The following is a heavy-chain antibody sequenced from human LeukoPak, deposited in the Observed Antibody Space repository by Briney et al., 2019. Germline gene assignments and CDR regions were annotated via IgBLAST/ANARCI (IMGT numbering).Heavy chain of an antibody. CDR2: ISAYNGNT. CDR3: ARGPRTTAYGSGEDY. J-gene: IGHJ4*02. V-gene: IGHV1-18*04. D-gene: IGHD3-10*01. CDR1: GYTFTNYG. Sequence: ASVKVSCKAAGYTFTNYGISWVGQAPGQGREWMGWISAYNGNTNYAQKLQGRVTMTTDTSTSTAYMELRSLRSDDTAVYYCARGPRTTAYGSGEDYWGQGTLVTVSS.